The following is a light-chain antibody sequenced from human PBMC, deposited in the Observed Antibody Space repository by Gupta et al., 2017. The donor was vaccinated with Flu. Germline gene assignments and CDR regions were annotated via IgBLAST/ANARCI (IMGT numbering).Light chain of an antibody. J-gene: IGLJ1*01. Sequence: GSSSEVSAYNYVSWYQQHTDKAPKLISYEVSARPSGVPDRFYGSKTCNTASLTVAGRQVEDEAYYYCGAFAGRTYVFGTGTKVTVL. V-gene: IGLV2-8*01. CDR2: EVS. CDR1: SSEVSAYNY. CDR3: GAFAGRTYV.